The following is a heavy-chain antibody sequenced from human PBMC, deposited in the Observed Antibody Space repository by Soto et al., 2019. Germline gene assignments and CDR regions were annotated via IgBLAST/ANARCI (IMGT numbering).Heavy chain of an antibody. CDR1: RGSISTYY. Sequence: PSEPLSLTCTVSRGSISTYYWSWIRQPPGKGLECIGYIYYNGNTNYNPSLKSRVTISVDTSKNQFTLNLNSVTAADTAVYYCARHATRSYDYWGQGTLVTVSS. CDR3: ARHATRSYDY. J-gene: IGHJ4*02. V-gene: IGHV4-59*08. CDR2: IYYNGNT.